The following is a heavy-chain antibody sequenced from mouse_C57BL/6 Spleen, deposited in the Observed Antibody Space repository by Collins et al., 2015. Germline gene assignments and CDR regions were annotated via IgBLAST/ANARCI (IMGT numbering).Heavy chain of an antibody. CDR3: ARDYGYDASWFAY. D-gene: IGHD2-2*01. CDR1: GFTFSDYY. J-gene: IGHJ3*01. V-gene: IGHV5-4*02. Sequence: EVQLVESGGGLVKPGGSLKLSCAASGFTFSDYYMYWVRQTPEKRLEWVATISDGGSYTYYPDSVKGRFTISRDNAKNNLYLQMSSLKSEDTAMYYCARDYGYDASWFAYWGQGTLVTVSA. CDR2: ISDGGSYT.